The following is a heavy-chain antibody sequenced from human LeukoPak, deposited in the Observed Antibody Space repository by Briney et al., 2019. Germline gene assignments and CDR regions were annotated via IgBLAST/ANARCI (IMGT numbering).Heavy chain of an antibody. CDR1: GFTFSSYG. V-gene: IGHV3-33*01. Sequence: GRSLRLSCAASGFTFSSYGMHWVRQAPGKGLEWVAVIWYDGSNKYYADSVKGRFTISRDNSKNTLYLQMNSLRAEDTAVYYCARDSQYSYGYWGAFDIWGQGTMVTVS. CDR3: ARDSQYSYGYWGAFDI. D-gene: IGHD5-18*01. CDR2: IWYDGSNK. J-gene: IGHJ3*02.